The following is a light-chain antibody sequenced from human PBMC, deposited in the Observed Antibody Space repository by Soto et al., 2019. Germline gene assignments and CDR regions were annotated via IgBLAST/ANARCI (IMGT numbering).Light chain of an antibody. CDR3: AAWDDSLNASV. V-gene: IGLV1-44*01. CDR1: SSNVGSNT. CDR2: SNN. J-gene: IGLJ1*01. Sequence: QSVLTQPPSASGAPGQRVTISCSGSSSNVGSNTVSWYQQFPGTAPKLLIHSNNKRPSGVPDRFSGYKSGTSASLAISGLQSEDEAEYYCAAWDDSLNASVFGGGTKLTVL.